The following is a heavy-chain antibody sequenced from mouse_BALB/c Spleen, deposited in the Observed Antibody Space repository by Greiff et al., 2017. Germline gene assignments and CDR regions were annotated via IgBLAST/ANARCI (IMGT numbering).Heavy chain of an antibody. CDR3: ARSSIYGNYVNWYFDV. CDR2: ISSGSSTI. CDR1: GFTFSSFG. V-gene: IGHV5-17*02. D-gene: IGHD2-1*01. Sequence: EVKLVESGGGLVQPGGSRKLSCAASGFTFSSFGMHWVRQAPEKGLEWVAYISSGSSTIYYADTVKGRFTISRDNPKNTLFLQMTSLRSEDTAMYYCARSSIYGNYVNWYFDVWGAGTTVTVSS. J-gene: IGHJ1*01.